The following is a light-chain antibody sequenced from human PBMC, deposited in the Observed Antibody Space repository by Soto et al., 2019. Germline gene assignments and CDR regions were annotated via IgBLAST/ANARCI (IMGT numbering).Light chain of an antibody. J-gene: IGLJ3*02. CDR2: EVT. CDR3: SSFASSNTGV. CDR1: SSDVGAYNY. Sequence: QSVLTQPPSASGSPGQSVTISCTGTSSDVGAYNYVSWYQQHAGKAPKLVIYEVTKRPSGVPDRFSGSKSVNTASLTVSGLQAEDEADYYCSSFASSNTGVFGGGTKLTVL. V-gene: IGLV2-8*01.